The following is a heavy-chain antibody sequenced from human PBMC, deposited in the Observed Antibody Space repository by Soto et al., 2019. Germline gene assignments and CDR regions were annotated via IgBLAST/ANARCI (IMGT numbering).Heavy chain of an antibody. Sequence: ASVKVSCKSSGYTFTSYYMHCVRQAPGQGLEWMGIINPSGGSTSYAQKFQGRVTMTRDTSTSTVYMELSSLRSEDTAVYYCARLIAAAGRHIDYWGQGTLVTSPQ. J-gene: IGHJ4*02. CDR3: ARLIAAAGRHIDY. CDR2: INPSGGST. D-gene: IGHD6-13*01. CDR1: GYTFTSYY. V-gene: IGHV1-46*01.